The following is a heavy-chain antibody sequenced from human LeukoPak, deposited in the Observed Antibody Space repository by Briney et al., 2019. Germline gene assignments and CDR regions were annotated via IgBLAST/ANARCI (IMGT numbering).Heavy chain of an antibody. CDR3: ARSWDYYYYYYMDV. V-gene: IGHV1-8*03. CDR2: MNPNSGNT. J-gene: IGHJ6*03. Sequence: ASVTVSCKASGYTFTSYDINWVRQATGQGLEWMGWMNPNSGNTGYAQKFQGRVTITRNTSISTAYMELSSLRSEDTAVYYCARSWDYYYYYYMDVWGKGTTVTVSS. D-gene: IGHD7-27*01. CDR1: GYTFTSYD.